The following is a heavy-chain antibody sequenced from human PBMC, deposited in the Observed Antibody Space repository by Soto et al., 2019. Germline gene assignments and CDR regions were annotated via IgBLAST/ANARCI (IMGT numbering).Heavy chain of an antibody. J-gene: IGHJ4*02. CDR3: ARRDSVSSGRGFDY. Sequence: ASETLSLTCTVSGGSISNYFWSWIRQPAGKGLEWIGRFFTSGGTRYNPSLKSRVTVSVDMSKNQLSLSLVSVTAADTAVYYCARRDSVSSGRGFDYWGQGILVTVSS. D-gene: IGHD6-6*01. V-gene: IGHV4-4*07. CDR1: GGSISNYF. CDR2: FFTSGGT.